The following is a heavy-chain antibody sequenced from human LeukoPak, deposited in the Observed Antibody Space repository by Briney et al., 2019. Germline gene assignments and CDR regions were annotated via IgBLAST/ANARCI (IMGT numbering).Heavy chain of an antibody. J-gene: IGHJ6*02. D-gene: IGHD3-10*01. Sequence: GGSLRLSCAASGFTFSSYSMNWVRQAPGKGLEWVSSISSSSSYIYYADSVKGRFTISRDNAKNSLYLQMNSLRAEDTAVYYCARERRADYYGSGGKQGYYYYGMDVWGQGTTVTVSS. CDR1: GFTFSSYS. CDR3: ARERRADYYGSGGKQGYYYYGMDV. V-gene: IGHV3-21*01. CDR2: ISSSSSYI.